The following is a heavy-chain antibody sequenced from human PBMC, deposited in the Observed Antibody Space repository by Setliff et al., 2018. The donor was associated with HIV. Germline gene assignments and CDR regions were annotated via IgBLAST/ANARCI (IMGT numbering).Heavy chain of an antibody. Sequence: SETLSLTCAVYGGSFSGYYWSWIRQPPGKGLEWIGEINHSGSTHYNPSLKSRVTVSKDTTKNQLSLRLSSVTAADTAVYYCARQIWNESPGYGFDPWGQGTLVTVSS. CDR2: INHSGST. CDR1: GGSFSGYY. CDR3: ARQIWNESPGYGFDP. J-gene: IGHJ5*02. D-gene: IGHD3-22*01. V-gene: IGHV4-34*01.